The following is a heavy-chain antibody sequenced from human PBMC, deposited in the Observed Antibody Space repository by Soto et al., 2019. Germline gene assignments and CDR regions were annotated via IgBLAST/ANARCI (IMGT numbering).Heavy chain of an antibody. CDR2: IWYDGSKQ. V-gene: IGHV3-33*01. CDR3: ARDPGVTNYYFDC. CDR1: GFTFSSYG. J-gene: IGHJ4*02. D-gene: IGHD3-3*01. Sequence: QVQLVESGGGVVQPGTSLRLSCAPSGFTFSSYGMHWVRQAPGKGLEWVAVIWYDGSKQYYADSVKGRFTISRDNSKNTLYLQMNSLRAEDTAVYYCARDPGVTNYYFDCWGQGTLVTVSS.